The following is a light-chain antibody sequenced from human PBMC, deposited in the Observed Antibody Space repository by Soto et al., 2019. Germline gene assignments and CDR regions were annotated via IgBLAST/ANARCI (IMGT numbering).Light chain of an antibody. J-gene: IGKJ4*01. V-gene: IGKV1-8*01. CDR3: QQYYSYPLT. Sequence: AIRMTQSPSSLSASTGDRVTITCRASQGISSYLAWYQQKPGKAPKLLIYAASTLQSGVPSRFSGSGSGTDFTLNIICLQSEDFATYYCQQYYSYPLTFGGGTKVEIK. CDR2: AAS. CDR1: QGISSY.